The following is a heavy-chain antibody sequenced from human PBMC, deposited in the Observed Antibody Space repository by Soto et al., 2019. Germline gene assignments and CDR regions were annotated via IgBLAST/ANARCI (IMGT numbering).Heavy chain of an antibody. V-gene: IGHV4-39*07. Sequence: LSLTCSAPGGSITSSSHFWGWVRQPPGKGLEWLGTIYFTGNTYYTQSLRSRLTMSIDTSKNEFSLRLGSVTAADTAIYYCLGGKDKDDSSFWHHWGQGTPVTVSS. CDR3: LGGKDKDDSSFWHH. CDR1: GGSITSSSHF. J-gene: IGHJ5*02. CDR2: IYFTGNT. D-gene: IGHD6-6*01.